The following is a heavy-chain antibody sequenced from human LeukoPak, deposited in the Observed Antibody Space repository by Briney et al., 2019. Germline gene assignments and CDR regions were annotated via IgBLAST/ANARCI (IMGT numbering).Heavy chain of an antibody. Sequence: GGSLRLSCAASGFTFNDFAMSWVRQAPGKGLEWVSGINWNGGSTSYADTVKGRFTISRDNAKNSLYLQMNSLRAEDTALYYCAREEFDYWGQGTLVTVSS. V-gene: IGHV3-20*04. CDR1: GFTFNDFA. CDR2: INWNGGST. J-gene: IGHJ4*02. CDR3: AREEFDY.